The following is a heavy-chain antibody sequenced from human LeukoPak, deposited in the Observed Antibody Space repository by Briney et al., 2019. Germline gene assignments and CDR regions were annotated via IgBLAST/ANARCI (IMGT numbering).Heavy chain of an antibody. Sequence: SETLSPTCTVSGGSISSSSYYWGWIRQPPGKGLEWIGSIYYSGSTYYNPSLKSRVTISVDTSKNQFSLKLSSVTAADTAVYYCARDWDGYNSNYYYMDVWGKGTTVTVSS. D-gene: IGHD5-24*01. CDR3: ARDWDGYNSNYYYMDV. CDR2: IYYSGST. J-gene: IGHJ6*03. V-gene: IGHV4-39*07. CDR1: GGSISSSSYY.